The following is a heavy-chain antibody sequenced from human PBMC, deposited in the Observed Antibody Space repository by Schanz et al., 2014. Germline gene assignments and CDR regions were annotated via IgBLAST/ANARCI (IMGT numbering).Heavy chain of an antibody. CDR1: GFTVSSNY. CDR3: ARENLSGSNWYVGGGYYYGMDV. CDR2: IYSGGST. D-gene: IGHD6-13*01. J-gene: IGHJ6*02. Sequence: EVQLVESGGGLVQPGGSLRLSCAASGFTVSSNYMSWVRQAPGKGLEWVSVIYSGGSTYYTDSVKGRFTISRHNSKNTLYLQMNSLRAADTAVYFCARENLSGSNWYVGGGYYYGMDVWGQGTTVTVSS. V-gene: IGHV3-53*04.